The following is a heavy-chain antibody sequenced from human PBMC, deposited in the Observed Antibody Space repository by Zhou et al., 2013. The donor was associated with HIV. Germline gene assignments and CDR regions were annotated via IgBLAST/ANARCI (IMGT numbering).Heavy chain of an antibody. CDR2: ISAYNGNT. D-gene: IGHD2-8*02. CDR3: ARDLTGLDAFDI. V-gene: IGHV1-18*01. Sequence: QVQLLQSGVEVKKPGASVKVSCKASGYSFTDYAITWVRQAPGQGLEWVGRISAYNGNTNHAQKFQGRLTMTTDTSTSTAYMELRSLRSDDTAVYYCARDLTGLDAFDIWGQGTMVTVSS. CDR1: GYSFTDYA. J-gene: IGHJ3*02.